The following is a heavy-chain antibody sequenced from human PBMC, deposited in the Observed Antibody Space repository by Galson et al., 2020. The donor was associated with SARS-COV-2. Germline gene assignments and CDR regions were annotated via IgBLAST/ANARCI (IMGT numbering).Heavy chain of an antibody. CDR2: IIPIFGTA. CDR3: ARGPPQYYDSSGYYYGSGAFDI. V-gene: IGHV1-69*13. J-gene: IGHJ3*02. Sequence: SVKVSCKASGGTFSSYAISWVRQAPGQGLEWMGGIIPIFGTANYAQKFQGRVTITADESTSTAYMELSSLRSEDTAVYYCARGPPQYYDSSGYYYGSGAFDIWGQGTMVTVSS. CDR1: GGTFSSYA. D-gene: IGHD3-22*01.